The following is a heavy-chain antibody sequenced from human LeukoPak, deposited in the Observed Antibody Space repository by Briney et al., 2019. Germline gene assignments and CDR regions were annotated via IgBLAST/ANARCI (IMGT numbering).Heavy chain of an antibody. J-gene: IGHJ4*02. CDR2: FDPEDGET. Sequence: ASVKVSCKVSGYTLTELSMHWVRQAPGKGLEWMGGFDPEDGETIYAQKFQGRVTMTEDTSTDTAYMELSSLRSEDTAVYYCATWRMGATTRGITRSLEYWGQGTLVTVSS. CDR3: ATWRMGATTRGITRSLEY. D-gene: IGHD1-26*01. V-gene: IGHV1-24*01. CDR1: GYTLTELS.